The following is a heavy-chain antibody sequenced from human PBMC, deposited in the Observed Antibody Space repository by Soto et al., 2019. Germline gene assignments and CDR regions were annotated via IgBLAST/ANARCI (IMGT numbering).Heavy chain of an antibody. CDR2: ISYDGSSQ. D-gene: IGHD3-16*01. V-gene: IGHV3-30*04. CDR3: ARYQTYYDSRYGMDV. CDR1: GFAFRGYA. Sequence: RMVESGGNVVQPRRSLGLSCAVSGFAFRGYAMHWVRLAQGKGLEWVARISYDGSSQVYADSVKGRFTSSRDNSERTLSLQMNSLRPEDTAVYYCARYQTYYDSRYGMDVWGQGTTVTVSS. J-gene: IGHJ6*02.